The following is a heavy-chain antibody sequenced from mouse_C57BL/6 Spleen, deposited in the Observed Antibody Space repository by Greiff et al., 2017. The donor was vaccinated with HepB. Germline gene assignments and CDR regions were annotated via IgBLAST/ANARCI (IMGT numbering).Heavy chain of an antibody. J-gene: IGHJ2*01. CDR3: GRKSVVAYSFDY. CDR1: GYAFSSYW. V-gene: IGHV1-80*01. CDR2: IYPGDGDT. D-gene: IGHD1-1*01. Sequence: QVQLKQSGAELVKPGASVKISCKASGYAFSSYWMNWVKQRPGKGLEWIGQIYPGDGDTNYNGKFKGKATLTADKSSSTAYMQLSSLTSEDSAVYFCGRKSVVAYSFDYWGQGTTLTVSS.